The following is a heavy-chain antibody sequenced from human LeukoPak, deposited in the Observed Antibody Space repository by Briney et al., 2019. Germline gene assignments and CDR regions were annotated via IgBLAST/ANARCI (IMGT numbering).Heavy chain of an antibody. CDR3: TRVVYSSGYSQGFDV. CDR1: GFTVSGNF. Sequence: GGSLRPSCAASGFTVSGNFMSWVRQAPGKGLEWVSVIYSGGSTYYADSVKGRFTISRDNSRNTLYLQMNSLRAEDTAVYYCTRVVYSSGYSQGFDVWGQGTMVTVSS. J-gene: IGHJ3*01. V-gene: IGHV3-66*01. CDR2: IYSGGST. D-gene: IGHD3-22*01.